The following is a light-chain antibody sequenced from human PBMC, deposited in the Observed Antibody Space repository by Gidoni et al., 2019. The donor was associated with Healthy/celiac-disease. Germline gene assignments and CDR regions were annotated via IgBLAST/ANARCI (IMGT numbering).Light chain of an antibody. CDR2: GAS. CDR3: QQYGSSPFT. J-gene: IGKJ4*01. V-gene: IGKV3-20*01. Sequence: ETVLTQSPGTLPLSPGERATLPCTASQSVSSSYLAWYQQKPGQAPRLLIYGASSRATGIPDRFSGRGSGTDFTLTISRLEPEDFAVYYWQQYGSSPFTFGGGTKVEIK. CDR1: QSVSSSY.